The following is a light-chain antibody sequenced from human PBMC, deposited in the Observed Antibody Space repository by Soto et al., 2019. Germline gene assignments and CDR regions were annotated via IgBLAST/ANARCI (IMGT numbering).Light chain of an antibody. CDR1: SSDVGGYKY. CDR2: EVS. CDR3: SSYTSSSTLV. V-gene: IGLV2-14*01. Sequence: QSALTQPASVPGSPGQSITISCTGTSSDVGGYKYVSWYQQHPGKAPKLMIYEVSNRPSGVSNRFSGSKSGNTASLTISGLQAEDEADYYCSSYTSSSTLVFGGGTKLTVL. J-gene: IGLJ3*02.